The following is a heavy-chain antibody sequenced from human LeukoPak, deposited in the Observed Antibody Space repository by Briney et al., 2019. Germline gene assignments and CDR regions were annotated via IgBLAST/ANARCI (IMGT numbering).Heavy chain of an antibody. CDR3: ANSIAVAGAGDY. CDR1: GFTFDDYA. J-gene: IGHJ4*02. Sequence: SLRLSCAASGFTFDDYAMHWVRQAPGKGLEWVSGISWNSGSIGYADSVKGRFTISRDNAKNSLYLQMNSLRAEDTALYYCANSIAVAGAGDYWGQGTLVTVSS. CDR2: ISWNSGSI. V-gene: IGHV3-9*01. D-gene: IGHD6-19*01.